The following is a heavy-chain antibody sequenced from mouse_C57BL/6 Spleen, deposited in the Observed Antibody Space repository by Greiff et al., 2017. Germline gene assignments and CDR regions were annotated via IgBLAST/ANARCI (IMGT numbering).Heavy chain of an antibody. D-gene: IGHD1-1*01. Sequence: VQLQQSVAELVRPGASVKLSCTASGFNIKNTYMHWVKQRPEQGLEWIGRIDPANGNNKYAPKFQGKATITADTSSNTAYLQLSSLTSEDTAIYYCSYYYGSSRWFAYWGQGTLVTVSA. J-gene: IGHJ3*01. V-gene: IGHV14-3*01. CDR2: IDPANGNN. CDR3: SYYYGSSRWFAY. CDR1: GFNIKNTY.